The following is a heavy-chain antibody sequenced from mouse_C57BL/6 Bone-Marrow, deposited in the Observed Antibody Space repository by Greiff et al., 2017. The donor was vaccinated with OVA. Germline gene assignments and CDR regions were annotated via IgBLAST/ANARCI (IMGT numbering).Heavy chain of an antibody. CDR3: ARYGRYFDV. V-gene: IGHV1-63*01. D-gene: IGHD1-2*01. Sequence: QVQLKESGAELVRPGTSVKMSCKASGYTFTNYWIGWAKQRPGHGLEWIGDIYPGGGYTNYNEKFKGKATLTADKSSSTAYMQFSSLTSEDSAIYYCARYGRYFDVWGTGTTVTVSS. CDR1: GYTFTNYW. CDR2: IYPGGGYT. J-gene: IGHJ1*03.